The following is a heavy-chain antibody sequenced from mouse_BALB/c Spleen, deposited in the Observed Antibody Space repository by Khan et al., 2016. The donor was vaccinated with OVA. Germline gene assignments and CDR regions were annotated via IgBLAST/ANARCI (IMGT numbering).Heavy chain of an antibody. D-gene: IGHD1-1*02. CDR1: GFSLTNYG. V-gene: IGHV2-2*02. J-gene: IGHJ2*01. CDR2: IWSGGIT. CDR3: AKNRNGYFDY. Sequence: QVQLKESGPGLVQPSQSLSITCTVSGFSLTNYGVHWVRQSPGKGLEWLGVIWSGGITDYNATFISRLTISKDISKSQVFFKMNSLQANDTAIYCCAKNRNGYFDYWGQGTTLTVSS.